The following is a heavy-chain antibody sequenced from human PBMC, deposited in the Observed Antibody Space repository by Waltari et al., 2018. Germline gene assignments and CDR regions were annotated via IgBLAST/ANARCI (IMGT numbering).Heavy chain of an antibody. V-gene: IGHV7-4-1*02. D-gene: IGHD2-2*01. J-gene: IGHJ5*02. CDR1: GYNFTDYA. CDR3: AREVVPPHTIVVNWFDP. CDR2: ITTNMGNP. Sequence: QVQLAQSGSELKKPGASVKISCKASGYNFTDYAINWMRPASGQGLELMGWITTNMGNPTYAQGFTGLFVFSLDTSVSTAYLQITSLKTEDSAVYYCAREVVPPHTIVVNWFDPWGQGTLVTVSS.